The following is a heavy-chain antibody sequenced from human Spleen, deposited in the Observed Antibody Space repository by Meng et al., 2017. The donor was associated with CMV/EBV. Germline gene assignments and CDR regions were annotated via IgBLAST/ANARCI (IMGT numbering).Heavy chain of an antibody. Sequence: GESLKISCAASGFTFSSYAMHWVRQAPGKGLEWVAVISDYGSNKFYADSVKGRFTISRDNSKNTLYLQMNSLRAEDTAVYYCAKGSGEDDYWGQGTLVTVSS. CDR3: AKGSGEDDY. J-gene: IGHJ4*02. CDR1: GFTFSSYA. D-gene: IGHD3-10*01. V-gene: IGHV3-30*04. CDR2: ISDYGSNK.